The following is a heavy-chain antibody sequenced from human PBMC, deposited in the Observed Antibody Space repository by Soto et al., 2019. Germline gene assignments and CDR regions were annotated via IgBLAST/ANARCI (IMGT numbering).Heavy chain of an antibody. V-gene: IGHV3-48*01. D-gene: IGHD3-3*01. CDR2: ISSSSSTI. CDR3: ARAGGYDFWSGYNPYGMDV. CDR1: GFTFSSYS. Sequence: PGGSLRLSCAASGFTFSSYSMNWVRQAPGKGLEWVPYISSSSSTIYYADSVKGRFTISRDNAKNSLYLQMNSLRAEDTAVYYCARAGGYDFWSGYNPYGMDVWGQGTTVTVSS. J-gene: IGHJ6*02.